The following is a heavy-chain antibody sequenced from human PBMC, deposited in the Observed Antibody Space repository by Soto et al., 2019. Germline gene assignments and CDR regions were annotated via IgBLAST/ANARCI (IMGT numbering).Heavy chain of an antibody. D-gene: IGHD3-3*01. CDR2: ISYDGSNK. CDR1: GFTFSSYG. CDR3: AKDGAIFGVVINWFDP. V-gene: IGHV3-30*18. Sequence: GGSLRLSCAASGFTFSSYGMHWVRQAPGKGLEWVAVISYDGSNKYYADSVKGRFTISRDNSKNTLYLQMNSLRAEDTAVYYCAKDGAIFGVVINWFDPWGQGTLVTVSS. J-gene: IGHJ5*02.